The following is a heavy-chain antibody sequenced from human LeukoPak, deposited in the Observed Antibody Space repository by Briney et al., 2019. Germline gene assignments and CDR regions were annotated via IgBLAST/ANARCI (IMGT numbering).Heavy chain of an antibody. D-gene: IGHD3-3*01. V-gene: IGHV3-30-3*01. CDR1: GFTFSSYA. Sequence: GGSLRLSCAASGFTFSSYAMHWVRQAPGKGLEWVAVISCDGSNKYYADSVKGRFTISRDNSKNTLYLQMNSLRAEDTAVYYCAGETYYDFWSGCQYYFDYWGQGTLVTVSS. CDR2: ISCDGSNK. J-gene: IGHJ4*02. CDR3: AGETYYDFWSGCQYYFDY.